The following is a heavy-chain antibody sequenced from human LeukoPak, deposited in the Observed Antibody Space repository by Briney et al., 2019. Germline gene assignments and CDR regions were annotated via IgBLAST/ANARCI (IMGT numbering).Heavy chain of an antibody. V-gene: IGHV3-30*03. CDR1: GFTFSSYG. Sequence: GGSLRLSCAASGFTFSSYGMHWVRQAPGKGLEWVAVISYDGSNKYYADSVKGRFTISRDNSNKTLYLQMNSLRAEDTAVYFCATLPVLGFGKFDFFDIWGQGTMVTVSS. J-gene: IGHJ3*02. D-gene: IGHD3-10*01. CDR2: ISYDGSNK. CDR3: ATLPVLGFGKFDFFDI.